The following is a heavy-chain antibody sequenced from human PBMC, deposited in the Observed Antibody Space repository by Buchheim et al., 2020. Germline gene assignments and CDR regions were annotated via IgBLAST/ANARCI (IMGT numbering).Heavy chain of an antibody. CDR1: GFTFSSYG. V-gene: IGHV3-33*01. CDR3: ARERGTYSGIDY. CDR2: IWYDGSNK. J-gene: IGHJ4*02. D-gene: IGHD1-26*01. Sequence: QVQLVESGGGVVQPGRSLRLSCAASGFTFSSYGMHWVRQAPGKGLEWVAVIWYDGSNKYYADSVKGRFTISRENSKNTLYVQMNSLRAEDTAVYYCARERGTYSGIDYWGQGTL.